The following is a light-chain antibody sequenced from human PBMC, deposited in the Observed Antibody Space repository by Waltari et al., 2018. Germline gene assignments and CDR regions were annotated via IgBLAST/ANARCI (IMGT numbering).Light chain of an antibody. Sequence: QSVLTQPPSASGTPGQRVTISCSGSSSNIENKYVYWYQQLPGTAPKLLFYGNNQRPSGVTDRFSGSKSGTSASLAISGLRSEDEADYYCAAWDDSLSGYVFGTETKVTVL. V-gene: IGLV1-47*02. CDR2: GNN. CDR3: AAWDDSLSGYV. CDR1: SSNIENKY. J-gene: IGLJ1*01.